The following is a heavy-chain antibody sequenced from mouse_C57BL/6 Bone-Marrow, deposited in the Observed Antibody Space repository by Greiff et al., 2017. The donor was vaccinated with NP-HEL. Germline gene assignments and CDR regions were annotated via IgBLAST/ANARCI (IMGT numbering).Heavy chain of an antibody. CDR3: VRRRRDSLAY. J-gene: IGHJ3*01. V-gene: IGHV1-42*01. CDR1: GYSFTGYY. Sequence: VQLQQSGPELVKPGASVKISCKASGYSFTGYYMNWVKQSPEKSLEWIGEINPSTGGTTYNQKFTAKATLTVDKASSTAYMQLKSLTYEDSAVYYCVRRRRDSLAYWGQGTLVTVSA. CDR2: INPSTGGT.